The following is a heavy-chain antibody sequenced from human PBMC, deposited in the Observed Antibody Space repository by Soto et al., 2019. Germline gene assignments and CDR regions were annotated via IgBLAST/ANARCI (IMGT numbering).Heavy chain of an antibody. CDR2: INPSGGST. J-gene: IGHJ4*02. Sequence: ASVKVSCKASGYTFTSYYMHWVRQAPGQGLEWMGIINPSGGSTSYAQKFQGRVTMTRDTSTSTVYMELSSLRSEDTAVYYCARVKRGYSYVKGYFDYWRKGSXAPVSS. D-gene: IGHD5-18*01. CDR3: ARVKRGYSYVKGYFDY. V-gene: IGHV1-46*01. CDR1: GYTFTSYY.